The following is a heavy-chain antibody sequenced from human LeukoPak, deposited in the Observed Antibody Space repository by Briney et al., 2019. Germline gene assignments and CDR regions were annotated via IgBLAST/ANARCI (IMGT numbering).Heavy chain of an antibody. J-gene: IGHJ4*02. V-gene: IGHV4-59*12. CDR1: GGSISSYY. D-gene: IGHD3-22*01. CDR3: ARVNYYDSSGYSY. Sequence: SETLSLTCTVSGGSISSYYWSWIRQPPGKGLEWIGYIYYSGSTNYNPSLKSRVTISVDTSKNQFSLKLSSVTAADTAVYYCARVNYYDSSGYSYWGQGTLVTVSS. CDR2: IYYSGST.